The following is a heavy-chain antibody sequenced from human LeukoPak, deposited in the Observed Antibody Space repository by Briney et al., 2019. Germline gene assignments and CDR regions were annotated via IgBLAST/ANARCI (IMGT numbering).Heavy chain of an antibody. CDR2: INHSGST. Sequence: SETLSLTCAVYGGSFSGYYWSWIRQPPGKGLEWIGEINHSGSTNYNPSLKSRVTISVDTSKNQFSLKLSSVTAADTAVYYCARALLRPWFDPWGQGTLVTVSS. J-gene: IGHJ5*02. CDR3: ARALLRPWFDP. D-gene: IGHD3-22*01. CDR1: GGSFSGYY. V-gene: IGHV4-34*01.